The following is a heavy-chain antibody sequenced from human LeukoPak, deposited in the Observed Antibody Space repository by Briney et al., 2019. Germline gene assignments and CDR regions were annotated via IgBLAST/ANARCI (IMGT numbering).Heavy chain of an antibody. D-gene: IGHD3-3*01. Sequence: GGSLRLSCAASGFTFSGYGMHWVRQAPGKGLEWVAVIWYDGSNKYYADSVKGRFTISRDNSKNTLYLQMNSLRAEDTAVYYCARDRLMQYYDFWSGPDYWGQGTLVTVSS. CDR2: IWYDGSNK. CDR1: GFTFSGYG. CDR3: ARDRLMQYYDFWSGPDY. J-gene: IGHJ4*02. V-gene: IGHV3-33*01.